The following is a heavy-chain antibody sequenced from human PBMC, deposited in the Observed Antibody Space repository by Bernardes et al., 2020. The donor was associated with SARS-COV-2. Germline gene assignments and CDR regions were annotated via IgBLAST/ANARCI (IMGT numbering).Heavy chain of an antibody. CDR2: INGDGTST. D-gene: IGHD1-26*01. V-gene: IGHV3-74*01. CDR1: GFTFSNYW. CDR3: ARGAYSLNKSGPRSVFDI. J-gene: IGHJ3*02. Sequence: GGSLRLSCAGSGFTFSNYWMHWIRPTPGKGLVWVSRINGDGTSTSYADSVKGRFTISRDNAKNTLNLHMDSLSADDTAVYYCARGAYSLNKSGPRSVFDIWGQATMVTVSS.